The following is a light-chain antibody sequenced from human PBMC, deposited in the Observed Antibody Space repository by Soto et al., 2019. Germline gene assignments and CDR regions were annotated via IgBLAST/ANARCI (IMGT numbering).Light chain of an antibody. Sequence: AIQMTQSPSSLSASVGDRVTITCRASQGIRNDLGWYQQKPGKAPKLLIYAASSLQSGVPSRFSGSGSGTDFTLTISNLQHEDFATYYCLQDYNYPYTFGQGTKLEIK. CDR1: QGIRND. CDR2: AAS. V-gene: IGKV1-6*01. CDR3: LQDYNYPYT. J-gene: IGKJ2*01.